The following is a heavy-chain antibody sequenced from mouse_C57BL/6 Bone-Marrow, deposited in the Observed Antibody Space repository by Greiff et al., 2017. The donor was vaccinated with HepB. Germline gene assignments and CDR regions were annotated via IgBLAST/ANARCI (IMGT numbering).Heavy chain of an antibody. V-gene: IGHV5-15*01. Sequence: VQLKESGGGLVQPGGSLKLSCAASGFTFSDYGMAWVRQAPRKGPEWVAFISNLAYSIYYADTVTGRFTISRENAKNTLYLEMSSLRSEDTAMYYCARLPHYYGSTMDYWGQGTSVTVSS. D-gene: IGHD1-1*01. CDR1: GFTFSDYG. CDR2: ISNLAYSI. CDR3: ARLPHYYGSTMDY. J-gene: IGHJ4*01.